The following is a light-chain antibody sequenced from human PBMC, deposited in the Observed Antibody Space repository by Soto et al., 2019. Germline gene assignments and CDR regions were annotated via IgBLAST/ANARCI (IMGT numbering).Light chain of an antibody. CDR3: CSYAGSSTFDEV. V-gene: IGLV2-23*03. J-gene: IGLJ1*01. Sequence: QSALTQPASVSGSPGQSITISCTGTSSDVGSYNLVSWYQQHPGKAPKLMIYEGSKLPSGVSNRFSGSKSGNTASLTISGLQAEDEADYYCCSYAGSSTFDEVFGTGTKVTVL. CDR2: EGS. CDR1: SSDVGSYNL.